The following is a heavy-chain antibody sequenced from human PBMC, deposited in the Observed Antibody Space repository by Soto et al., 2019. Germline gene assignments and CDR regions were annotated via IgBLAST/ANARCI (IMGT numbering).Heavy chain of an antibody. CDR3: ARGSGYYMAV. CDR1: GGSISSYY. J-gene: IGHJ6*03. Sequence: SETLSLLWTVSGGSISSYYWSWIRQPPGKGLEWIGYIYYSGSTNYNPSLKSRVTISVDTSKNQFSLKLSSVTAADTAVYYCARGSGYYMAVWGKGTTVTGSS. D-gene: IGHD3-10*01. V-gene: IGHV4-59*01. CDR2: IYYSGST.